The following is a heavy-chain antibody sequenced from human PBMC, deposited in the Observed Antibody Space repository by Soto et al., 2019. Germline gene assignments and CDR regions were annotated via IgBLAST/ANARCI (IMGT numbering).Heavy chain of an antibody. J-gene: IGHJ4*02. CDR1: GGSISSCDYY. CDR3: ARARGGYFDY. CDR2: IYYSGST. Sequence: SETLSLTCTVSGGSISSCDYYWSWIRQPPGKGLEWIGYIYYSGSTNYNPSLKSRVTISVDTSKNQFSLKLSSVTAADTAVYYCARARGGYFDYWGQGTLVTVSS. V-gene: IGHV4-30-4*01.